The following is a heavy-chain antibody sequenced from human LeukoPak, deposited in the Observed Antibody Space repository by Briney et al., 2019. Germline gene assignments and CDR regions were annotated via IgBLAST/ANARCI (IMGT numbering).Heavy chain of an antibody. D-gene: IGHD3-9*01. CDR3: ASRAYYDILTGYYFHGMDV. CDR1: GGTFISYA. CDR2: IIPIFGTA. V-gene: IGHV1-69*13. Sequence: SVKVSCKASGGTFISYAVSWVRQAPGQGLEWMGGIIPIFGTANYAQKFQGRVTITADESTSTAYMELSSLRSEDTAVYYCASRAYYDILTGYYFHGMDVWGQGTTVTVSS. J-gene: IGHJ6*02.